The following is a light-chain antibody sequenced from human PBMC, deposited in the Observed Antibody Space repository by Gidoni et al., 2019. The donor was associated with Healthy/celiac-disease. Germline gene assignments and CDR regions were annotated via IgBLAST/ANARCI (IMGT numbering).Light chain of an antibody. V-gene: IGKV1-5*03. J-gene: IGKJ1*01. CDR1: QSISSW. Sequence: DIQMTQSPSTLSASVGDRVTITCRASQSISSWLAWYQQKPGKAPKLLIYKASSLESGVPSRFSGSGSGTEFPLTISRLPPDDFATYYCQQYNSYPWTFGQGTKVEIK. CDR2: KAS. CDR3: QQYNSYPWT.